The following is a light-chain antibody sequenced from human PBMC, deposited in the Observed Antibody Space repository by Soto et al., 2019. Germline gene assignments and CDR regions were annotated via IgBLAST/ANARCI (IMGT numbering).Light chain of an antibody. J-gene: IGKJ4*01. Sequence: DIQVTQSPPTLSASVGDRVTITCRASQTISTWMAWYQQKPGKAPKLLIYGASNLETGVPSRFSGSGSGTDFTLTISSLQPEDFATYYCQQHNSYPLTFGGGTKVDIK. CDR3: QQHNSYPLT. V-gene: IGKV1-5*01. CDR1: QTISTW. CDR2: GAS.